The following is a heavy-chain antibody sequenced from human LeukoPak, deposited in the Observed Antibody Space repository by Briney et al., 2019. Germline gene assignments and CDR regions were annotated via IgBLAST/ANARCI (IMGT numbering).Heavy chain of an antibody. J-gene: IGHJ4*02. Sequence: SETLSLTCSVSGGSISSHYWSWMRQPPEKGLEWIGYIYYTGSTDYNPSLKSRVTISVDTSKNQLSLKLSSVTAADAAVYYCARSDGAGATDYWGQGTLVTVTS. CDR1: GGSISSHY. CDR2: IYYTGST. CDR3: ARSDGAGATDY. D-gene: IGHD1-26*01. V-gene: IGHV4-59*11.